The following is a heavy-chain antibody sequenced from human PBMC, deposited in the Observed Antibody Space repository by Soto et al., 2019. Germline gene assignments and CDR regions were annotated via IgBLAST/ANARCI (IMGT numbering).Heavy chain of an antibody. V-gene: IGHV1-46*01. D-gene: IGHD3-16*02. J-gene: IGHJ1*01. CDR3: TRLSRVTFIVN. Sequence: QVQLVQSVAEVKSPRTSVKVSCQTSGYTFADYSIHWVRQAPGQGLEYMGKVDPATGASDSTQKIQGRVSLTSDASTATVYMELNNLRSEDTAIYYCTRLSRVTFIVNWGQGTLVTVSS. CDR2: VDPATGAS. CDR1: GYTFADYS.